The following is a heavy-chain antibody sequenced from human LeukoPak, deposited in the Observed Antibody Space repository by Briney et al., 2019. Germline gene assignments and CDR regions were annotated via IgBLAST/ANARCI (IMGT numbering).Heavy chain of an antibody. D-gene: IGHD3-16*01. CDR1: GFTFSSYS. CDR3: ARDPYGENAFDI. CDR2: ISSSSSYI. Sequence: PGGSLRLSCAASGFTFSSYSMNWVRQAPGKGLEWVSSISSSSSYIYYADSVKGRFTISRDNAKNSLYLQMNSLRAEDTAVYYCARDPYGENAFDIWGQGTMVTVSS. V-gene: IGHV3-21*01. J-gene: IGHJ3*02.